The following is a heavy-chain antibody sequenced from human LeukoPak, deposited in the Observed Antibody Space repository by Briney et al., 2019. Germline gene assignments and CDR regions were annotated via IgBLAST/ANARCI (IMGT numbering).Heavy chain of an antibody. CDR1: GYTFTGYY. J-gene: IGHJ4*02. Sequence: ASVKVSCKASGYTFTGYYMHWVRQAPGQGLEWMGWISAYNGNTNYAQKLQGRVTMTTDTSTSTAYMELRSLRSDDTAVYYCARERVRGRVPLDYWGQGTLVTVSS. D-gene: IGHD2-21*01. CDR2: ISAYNGNT. CDR3: ARERVRGRVPLDY. V-gene: IGHV1-18*04.